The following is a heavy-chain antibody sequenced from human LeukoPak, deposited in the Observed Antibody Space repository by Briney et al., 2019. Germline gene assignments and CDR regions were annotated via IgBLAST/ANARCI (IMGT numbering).Heavy chain of an antibody. CDR1: GGSISSYY. CDR3: ARDRSSGWYGEGCFDY. D-gene: IGHD6-19*01. CDR2: IYYSGST. Sequence: SETLSLTCTVSGGSISSYYWGWIRQPPGKGLEWIGSIYYSGSTYYNPSLKSRVTISVDTSKNQFSLKLSSVTAADTAVYYCARDRSSGWYGEGCFDYWGQGTLVTVSS. V-gene: IGHV4-39*07. J-gene: IGHJ4*02.